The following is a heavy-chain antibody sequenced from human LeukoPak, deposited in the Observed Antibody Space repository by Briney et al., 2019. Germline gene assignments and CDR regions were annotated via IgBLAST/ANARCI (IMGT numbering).Heavy chain of an antibody. CDR2: ISSSSSTI. CDR3: ARRITGSGY. J-gene: IGHJ4*02. CDR1: GFTFSSYS. V-gene: IGHV3-48*04. D-gene: IGHD1-20*01. Sequence: GSLRLSCAASGFTFSSYSMNWVRQAPGKGLEWVSYISSSSSTIYYADSVKGRFTISRDNAKNSLYLQMNSLRAEDTAVYYCARRITGSGYWGQGTLVTVSS.